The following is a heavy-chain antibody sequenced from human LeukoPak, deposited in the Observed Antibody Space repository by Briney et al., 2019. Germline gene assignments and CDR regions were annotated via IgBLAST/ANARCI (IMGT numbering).Heavy chain of an antibody. CDR3: ARASGELSDAFDI. V-gene: IGHV4-59*01. Sequence: SETLSLTCAVYGGSFSGYYWSWIRQPPGKGLEWIGYIYYSGSTNYNPSLKSRVTISVDTSKNQFSLKLSTVTAADTAVYYCARASGELSDAFDIWGQGTMVTVSS. D-gene: IGHD3-16*02. CDR2: IYYSGST. J-gene: IGHJ3*02. CDR1: GGSFSGYY.